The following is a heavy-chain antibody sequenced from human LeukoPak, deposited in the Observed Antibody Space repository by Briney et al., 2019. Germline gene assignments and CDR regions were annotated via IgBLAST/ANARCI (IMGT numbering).Heavy chain of an antibody. CDR3: ARDYFRTEYSSSYDY. CDR2: ISISSSYI. J-gene: IGHJ4*02. CDR1: GFTFSSYG. Sequence: GGSLRLSCAASGFTFSSYGMSWVRQAPGEGLEWVSSISISSSYIYYADSVKGRFTISRDNAKNSLYLQMNSLRAEDTAVYYCARDYFRTEYSSSYDYWGQGTLVTVSS. D-gene: IGHD6-6*01. V-gene: IGHV3-21*01.